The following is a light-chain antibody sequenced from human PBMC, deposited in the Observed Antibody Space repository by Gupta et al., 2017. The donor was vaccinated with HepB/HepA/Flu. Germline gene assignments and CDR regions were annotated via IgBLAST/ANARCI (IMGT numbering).Light chain of an antibody. Sequence: AVSLGERATINCKSSQTVLYSYDRKNYLAWYQQKPGKPPKDLIYEASIRAAGVPDRFSGSGSGTDFTLTVSTLQAEDVAVYYCQQYYSVPRTFGQGTKVEI. CDR2: EAS. J-gene: IGKJ1*01. CDR3: QQYYSVPRT. V-gene: IGKV4-1*01. CDR1: QTVLYSYDRKNY.